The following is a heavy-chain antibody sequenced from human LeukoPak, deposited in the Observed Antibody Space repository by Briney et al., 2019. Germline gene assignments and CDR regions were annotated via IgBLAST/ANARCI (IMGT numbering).Heavy chain of an antibody. CDR3: ARGLGGSGVLDY. CDR2: ISYDGSNK. J-gene: IGHJ4*02. V-gene: IGHV3-30-3*01. Sequence: GGSLRLSCAASGFTFSSYAMHWVRQAPGKGLEWVAVISYDGSNKYYADSVKGRFTISRDNSKNTLYLQMNSLRAEDTAVYYCARGLGGSGVLDYWGQGTLVTVSS. D-gene: IGHD2-15*01. CDR1: GFTFSSYA.